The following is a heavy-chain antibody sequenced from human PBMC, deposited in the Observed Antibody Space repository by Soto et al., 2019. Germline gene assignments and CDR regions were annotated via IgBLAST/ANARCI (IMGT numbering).Heavy chain of an antibody. J-gene: IGHJ5*02. CDR1: GYTFTSYA. Sequence: GASVKVSCKASGYTFTSYAMHWVRQAPGQRLEWMGWINAGNGNTKYSQKFQGRVTITRDTSASTAYMELSSLRSEDTAVYYCARTILLRGSGSYFEKGTWFDPWGQGTLVTVSS. CDR3: ARTILLRGSGSYFEKGTWFDP. CDR2: INAGNGNT. V-gene: IGHV1-3*01. D-gene: IGHD3-10*01.